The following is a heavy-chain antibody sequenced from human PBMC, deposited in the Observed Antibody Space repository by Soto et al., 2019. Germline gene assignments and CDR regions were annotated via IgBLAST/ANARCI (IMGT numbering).Heavy chain of an antibody. CDR1: GFTFSSYS. CDR2: ISSSSSTI. D-gene: IGHD2-8*01. V-gene: IGHV3-48*02. CDR3: ARERTDCTNGVCPNAFDI. Sequence: GGSLRLSCAASGFTFSSYSMNWVRQAPGKGLEWVSYISSSSSTIYYADSVKGRFTISRDNAKNSLYLQMNSLRDEDTAVYYCARERTDCTNGVCPNAFDIWGQGTMVTVSS. J-gene: IGHJ3*02.